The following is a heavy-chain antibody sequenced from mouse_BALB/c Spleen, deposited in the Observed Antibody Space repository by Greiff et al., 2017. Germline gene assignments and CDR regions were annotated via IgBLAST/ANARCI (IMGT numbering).Heavy chain of an antibody. J-gene: IGHJ3*01. CDR3: ASSTMITTIAY. V-gene: IGHV5-17*02. CDR2: ISSGSSTI. D-gene: IGHD2-4*01. CDR1: GFTFSSFG. Sequence: VQLKESGGGLVQPGGSLKLSCAASGFTFSSFGMHWVRQAPEKGLEWVAYISSGSSTIYYADTVKGRFTISRDNPKNTLFLQMTSLRSEDTAMYYCASSTMITTIAYWGQGTLVTVSA.